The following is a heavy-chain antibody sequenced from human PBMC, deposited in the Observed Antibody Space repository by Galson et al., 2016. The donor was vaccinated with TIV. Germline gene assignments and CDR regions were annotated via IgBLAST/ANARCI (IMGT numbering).Heavy chain of an antibody. J-gene: IGHJ6*02. CDR3: ARDRIVDATYYYYYYGMDV. D-gene: IGHD1-26*01. V-gene: IGHV3-66*02. CDR2: ISDGGNT. CDR1: GLSVSINY. Sequence: SLRLSCAASGLSVSINYMTWVRQAPGKGLEWVSLISDGGNTYYPDSVHGRFTNSRDNSKNPLHLQMNGLRAEDTGVYYCARDRIVDATYYYYYYGMDVWGQGTAVTVSS.